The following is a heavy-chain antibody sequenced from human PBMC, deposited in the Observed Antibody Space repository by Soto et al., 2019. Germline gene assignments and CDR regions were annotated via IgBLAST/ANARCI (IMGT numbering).Heavy chain of an antibody. CDR2: IRSKAYGGTT. Sequence: GGSLRLSCTASGFTFGDYAMSWVRQAPGKGLEWVGFIRSKAYGGTTEYAASVKGRFTISRDDSKSIAYLQMNSLKTEDTAVYYCTGGPGDAFDIWGQGTMVTVSS. CDR3: TGGPGDAFDI. J-gene: IGHJ3*02. D-gene: IGHD3-16*01. CDR1: GFTFGDYA. V-gene: IGHV3-49*04.